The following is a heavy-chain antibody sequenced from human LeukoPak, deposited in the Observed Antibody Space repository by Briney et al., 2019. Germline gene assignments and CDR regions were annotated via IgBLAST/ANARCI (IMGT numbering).Heavy chain of an antibody. CDR2: IKQGGSEK. CDR1: GFTFSSYW. Sequence: GGSLRLSCAASGFTFSSYWMSWVRQAPGKGLEWVANIKQGGSEKYYVDSVKGRFTISRDNAKNSLYLQMNSLRAEDTAVYYCARDHDYYDSSGYFYYFDYWGQGTLVTVSS. J-gene: IGHJ4*01. CDR3: ARDHDYYDSSGYFYYFDY. V-gene: IGHV3-7*01. D-gene: IGHD3-22*01.